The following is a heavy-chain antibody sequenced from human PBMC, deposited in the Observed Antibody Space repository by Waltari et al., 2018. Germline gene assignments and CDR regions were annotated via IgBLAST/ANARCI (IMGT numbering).Heavy chain of an antibody. CDR2: IYRGGDT. D-gene: IGHD3-22*01. J-gene: IGHJ6*02. Sequence: EVQLEESGGGMIQPGGSLGLSWSRSGFTVSSPFIRWVRQAPGKGLEWVSVIYRGGDTYYADSVKGRFTLSRDNFKNTLNLQMNGLRAEDTAVYYCARGSYDSSGIRLGMDVWGQGTTITVSS. CDR1: GFTVSSPF. CDR3: ARGSYDSSGIRLGMDV. V-gene: IGHV3-53*01.